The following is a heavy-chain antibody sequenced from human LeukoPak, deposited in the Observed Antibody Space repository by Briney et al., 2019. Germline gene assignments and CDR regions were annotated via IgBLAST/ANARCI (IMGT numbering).Heavy chain of an antibody. CDR3: ARDHYYGSGILKP. CDR1: GYTFTGYG. V-gene: IGHV1-18*04. J-gene: IGHJ4*02. CDR2: ISAYNGNT. Sequence: ASVKVSCKASGYTFTGYGISWVRQAPGQGPEWMGWISAYNGNTNYAQKLQGRVTMTTDTSTSTAYMELSRLRSDDTAVYYCARDHYYGSGILKPWGQGTLVTVSS. D-gene: IGHD3-10*01.